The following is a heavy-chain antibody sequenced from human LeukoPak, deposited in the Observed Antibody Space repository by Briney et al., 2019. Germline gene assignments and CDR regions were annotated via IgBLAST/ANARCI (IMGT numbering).Heavy chain of an antibody. D-gene: IGHD3-10*01. CDR2: IKSDGSGI. J-gene: IGHJ4*02. CDR1: GFTFRSYW. Sequence: GGPLRLSCTASGFTFRSYWMHGIPQAPGKGLVWVSHIKSDGSGINYADSVKGRFTISRDNAKNTLYLQMNSLRAEDTAVYYCTSGSYYNDYWGQGTLVTVSS. CDR3: TSGSYYNDY. V-gene: IGHV3-74*01.